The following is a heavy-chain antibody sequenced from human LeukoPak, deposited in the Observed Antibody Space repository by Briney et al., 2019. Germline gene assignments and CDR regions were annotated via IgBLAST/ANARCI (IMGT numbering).Heavy chain of an antibody. Sequence: PGGSLRLSCAASGFTFSDYWMHWVRQAPGKGLVWVSRISSDGSRVTYADSVKGRFTISRDNAKNTLYLQMNSLRAEDTAVYYCAKDQDYDILTGYYQWGQGTLVTVSS. D-gene: IGHD3-9*01. CDR1: GFTFSDYW. J-gene: IGHJ4*02. CDR3: AKDQDYDILTGYYQ. V-gene: IGHV3-74*01. CDR2: ISSDGSRV.